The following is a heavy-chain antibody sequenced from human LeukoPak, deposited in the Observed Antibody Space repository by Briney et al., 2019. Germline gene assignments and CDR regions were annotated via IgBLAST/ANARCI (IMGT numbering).Heavy chain of an antibody. V-gene: IGHV4-39*01. J-gene: IGHJ4*02. Sequence: SETLSLTCTVSGDSITSSDYRWGWIRQPPGKGLEWIASIYHSGSTYYNPSLKSRFTISVDTSKNHFSLMLSSVSAADTAVYHCARHVPHENGNKRGFEHWGQGTLVTVSS. D-gene: IGHD2/OR15-2a*01. CDR1: GDSITSSDYR. CDR3: ARHVPHENGNKRGFEH. CDR2: IYHSGST.